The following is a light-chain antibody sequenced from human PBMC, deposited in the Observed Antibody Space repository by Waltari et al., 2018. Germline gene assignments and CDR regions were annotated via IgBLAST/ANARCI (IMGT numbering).Light chain of an antibody. J-gene: IGLJ2*01. CDR2: GNN. CDR3: QSYDRSLSVV. Sequence: QSALTQPPSVSGAPGQRVTISCTGRGSTIGAGYDVHWYQQFPGTAPKLLLYGNNNRPSGVPDRFSASKTGTSASLAITGLQAEDEADYYCQSYDRSLSVVFGGGTKLTVL. CDR1: GSTIGAGYD. V-gene: IGLV1-40*01.